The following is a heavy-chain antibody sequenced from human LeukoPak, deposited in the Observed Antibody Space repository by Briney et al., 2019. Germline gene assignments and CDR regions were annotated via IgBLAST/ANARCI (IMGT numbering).Heavy chain of an antibody. CDR1: GYTFTGYY. D-gene: IGHD3-9*01. Sequence: GASVKVSCKASGYTFTGYYMHWVRQAPGQGLEWMGWINPNSGGTNYAQKFQGRVTMTRDTSISTAYMELSRLRSDDTAVYYCARGYYDILTGYYTTVFDYWGQGTLVTVSS. V-gene: IGHV1-2*02. CDR3: ARGYYDILTGYYTTVFDY. CDR2: INPNSGGT. J-gene: IGHJ4*02.